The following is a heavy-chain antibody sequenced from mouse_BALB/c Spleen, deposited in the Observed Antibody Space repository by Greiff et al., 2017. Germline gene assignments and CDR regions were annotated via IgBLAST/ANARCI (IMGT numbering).Heavy chain of an antibody. Sequence: EVQGVESGGGLVQPKGSLKLSCAASGFTFNTYAMNWVRQAPGKGLEWVARIRSKSNNYATYYADSVKDRFTISRDDSQSMLYLQMNNLKTEDTAMYYCVRDGGGAMDYWGQGTSVTVSS. CDR1: GFTFNTYA. CDR3: VRDGGGAMDY. V-gene: IGHV10-1*02. J-gene: IGHJ4*01. CDR2: IRSKSNNYAT. D-gene: IGHD1-1*02.